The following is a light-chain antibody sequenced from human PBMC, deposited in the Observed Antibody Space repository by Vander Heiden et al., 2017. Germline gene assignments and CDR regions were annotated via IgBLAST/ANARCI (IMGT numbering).Light chain of an antibody. Sequence: DIQMTQSPSTLSASVGDRVTITCRASQSISSWLAWYQQEPGKAPKLLIYKASSLESGVPSRFSGSGSGTEFTLTISSLQPDDFATYYCQQYKSYPGTFGQGTKVEIK. CDR3: QQYKSYPGT. CDR1: QSISSW. V-gene: IGKV1-5*03. J-gene: IGKJ1*01. CDR2: KAS.